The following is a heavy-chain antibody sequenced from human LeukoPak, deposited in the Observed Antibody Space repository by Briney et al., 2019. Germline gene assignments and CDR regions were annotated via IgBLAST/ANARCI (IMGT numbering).Heavy chain of an antibody. CDR3: AREGQWLPDWFDP. V-gene: IGHV4-39*02. CDR2: IYYSGST. CDR1: GGSISSSSYY. J-gene: IGHJ5*02. Sequence: SETLSLTCTVSGGSISSSSYYWGWIRQPPGKGLEWIGSIYYSGSTYYNPSLKSRVTISVDTSKNQFSLKLSSVTAADTAVYYCAREGQWLPDWFDPWGQGTLVTVSS. D-gene: IGHD6-19*01.